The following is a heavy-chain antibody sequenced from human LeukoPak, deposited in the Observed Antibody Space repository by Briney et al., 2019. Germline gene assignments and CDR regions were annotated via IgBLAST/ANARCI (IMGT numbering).Heavy chain of an antibody. CDR3: ARGSRGFGELLSNYFDY. CDR1: GFTFSSYS. D-gene: IGHD3-10*01. V-gene: IGHV3-21*01. J-gene: IGHJ4*02. CDR2: IGTSSSYI. Sequence: PGGSLRLSCAASGFTFSSYSMNWVRQAPGKGLEWVSSIGTSSSYIYYADSVKGRFTISRDNAKKTLYLQMSSLRAEDTGVYYCARGSRGFGELLSNYFDYWGQGTLVTVSS.